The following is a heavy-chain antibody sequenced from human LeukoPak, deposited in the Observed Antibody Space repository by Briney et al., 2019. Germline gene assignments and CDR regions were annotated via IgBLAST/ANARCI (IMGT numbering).Heavy chain of an antibody. V-gene: IGHV4-61*01. Sequence: PSQTLSLTCTVSGGSISSGSYYWSWIRQPPGKGLEWIGYIYYSGSTNYNPSLKSRVTISVDTSKNQFSLKLSSVTAADTAVYYCARGSPFDYWGQGTLVTVSS. CDR3: ARGSPFDY. J-gene: IGHJ4*02. CDR2: IYYSGST. CDR1: GGSISSGSYY.